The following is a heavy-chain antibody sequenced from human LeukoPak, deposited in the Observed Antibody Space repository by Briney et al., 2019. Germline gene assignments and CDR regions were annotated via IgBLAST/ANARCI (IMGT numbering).Heavy chain of an antibody. CDR3: ARGITYYDFWSGSEPKNWFDP. J-gene: IGHJ5*02. CDR1: GGSFSGYY. V-gene: IGHV4-34*01. D-gene: IGHD3-3*01. Sequence: SETLSLTCAVYGGSFSGYYWSWIRQPPGKGLEWIGEINHSGSTNYNPSLKSQVTISVDTSKNQFSLKLSSVTAADTAVYYCARGITYYDFWSGSEPKNWFDPWGQGTLVTVSS. CDR2: INHSGST.